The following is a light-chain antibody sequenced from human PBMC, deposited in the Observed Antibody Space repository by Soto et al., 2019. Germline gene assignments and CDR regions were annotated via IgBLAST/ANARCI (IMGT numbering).Light chain of an antibody. J-gene: IGKJ1*01. V-gene: IGKV1-5*03. CDR2: KAS. Sequence: DLQMAPSPSTLSASVGDSATITGRASQSISSWLAWYQQRPGKDPKLLIHKASNLESGVPSRFSGSGSGTEFTLTISSLQPDDFATYYCQQSYSTRTVGQGTKVDIK. CDR1: QSISSW. CDR3: QQSYSTRT.